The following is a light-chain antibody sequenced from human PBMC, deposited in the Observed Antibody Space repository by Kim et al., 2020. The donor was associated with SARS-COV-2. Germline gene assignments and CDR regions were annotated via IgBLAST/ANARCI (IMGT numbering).Light chain of an antibody. CDR3: AAWDDSLSGYV. J-gene: IGLJ1*01. CDR1: TSNIGSNY. CDR2: RNI. Sequence: QSVLTQPPSASGTPGQRVTISCSGSTSNIGSNYVYWYQQLPGTAPKLLIYRNIQRPSGVPDRFSASKSGTSASLAISGLRSEDEADYYCAAWDDSLSGYVFGTGTKVTVL. V-gene: IGLV1-47*01.